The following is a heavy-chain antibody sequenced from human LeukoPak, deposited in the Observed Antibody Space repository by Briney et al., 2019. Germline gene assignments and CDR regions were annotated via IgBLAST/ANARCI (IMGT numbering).Heavy chain of an antibody. D-gene: IGHD2-21*02. V-gene: IGHV4-61*01. CDR3: ARFAYCGGHCWYYFDY. CDR1: GGSISSTTYY. J-gene: IGHJ4*02. Sequence: SETLSLTCIVSGGSISSTTYYWSWIRQPPGKGLEWIGYIYSSGSTNYNPSLKSRITISVDTSKNQFSLKLSSVTAADTAVYYCARFAYCGGHCWYYFDYWGQGSLVTVSS. CDR2: IYSSGST.